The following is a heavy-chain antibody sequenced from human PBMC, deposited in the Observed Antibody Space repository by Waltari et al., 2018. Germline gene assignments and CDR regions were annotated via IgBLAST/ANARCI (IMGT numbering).Heavy chain of an antibody. CDR3: ARDPLQSGPYYYYYGMDV. Sequence: QVQLQQWGAGLLKPSETLSLTCAVYGGSFSGYYWSWIRQPPGKGLEWIGEINHSGSTNYNPSLKMRVTISVDTSKNQFSLKLSSVTAADTAVYYCARDPLQSGPYYYYYGMDVWGQGTTVTVSS. CDR2: INHSGST. V-gene: IGHV4-34*01. J-gene: IGHJ6*02. D-gene: IGHD4-4*01. CDR1: GGSFSGYY.